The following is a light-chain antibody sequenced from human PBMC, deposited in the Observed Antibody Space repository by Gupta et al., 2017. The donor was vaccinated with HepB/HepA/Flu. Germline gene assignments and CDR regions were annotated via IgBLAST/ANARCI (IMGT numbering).Light chain of an antibody. Sequence: DIQMTQSPSTLSASVGDRVTITCRASRSISSWLAWYQQKPGKAPKLLIYKASSLESGVPSRFSGSGSGTEFTLTISSLQPDDFATYYCQQYNSYSCSFGQGTKLEIK. CDR2: KAS. CDR3: QQYNSYSCS. J-gene: IGKJ2*04. CDR1: RSISSW. V-gene: IGKV1-5*03.